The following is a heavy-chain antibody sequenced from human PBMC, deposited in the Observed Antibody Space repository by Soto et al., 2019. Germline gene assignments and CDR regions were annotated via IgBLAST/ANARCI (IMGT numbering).Heavy chain of an antibody. D-gene: IGHD2-15*01. CDR2: IYPGDSDT. V-gene: IGHV5-51*01. CDR1: GYDLATYW. Sequence: PGLSLKSSGNGCGYDLATYWICWVRQMPWKGLEWMGIIYPGDSDTKYSPSFQGQVTISADRSLSTAYLQWSSLKASDSALYYCVRPGSSYSNHDSFDFWGQGTMVTVSS. J-gene: IGHJ3*01. CDR3: VRPGSSYSNHDSFDF.